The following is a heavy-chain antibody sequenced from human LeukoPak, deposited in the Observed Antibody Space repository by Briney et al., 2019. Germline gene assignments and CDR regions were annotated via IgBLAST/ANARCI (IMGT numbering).Heavy chain of an antibody. J-gene: IGHJ5*02. Sequence: SETLSLTCTVSGGSISSSSYYWGWIRQPPGKGLEWIGSIYYSGSTYYNPSLKSRVTISVDTSKNQFSLKLSSVTAADTAVYYCARVGGAQGGWCGELQWFDPWGQGTLVTVSS. V-gene: IGHV4-39*07. D-gene: IGHD3-10*01. CDR1: GGSISSSSYY. CDR3: ARVGGAQGGWCGELQWFDP. CDR2: IYYSGST.